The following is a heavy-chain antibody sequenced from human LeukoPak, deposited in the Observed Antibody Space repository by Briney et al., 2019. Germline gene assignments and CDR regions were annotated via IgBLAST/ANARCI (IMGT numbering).Heavy chain of an antibody. CDR1: GFTFSSYA. CDR2: ISYDGSNK. J-gene: IGHJ4*02. D-gene: IGHD3-3*01. Sequence: PGGSLRLSCAASGFTFSSYAMHWVRQAPGKGLEWVAVISYDGSNKYYADSVKGRFTISRDNSKNTLYLQMNSLRAEDTAVYYCAKDHRFLEWFDYWGQGTLVTVSS. V-gene: IGHV3-30*04. CDR3: AKDHRFLEWFDY.